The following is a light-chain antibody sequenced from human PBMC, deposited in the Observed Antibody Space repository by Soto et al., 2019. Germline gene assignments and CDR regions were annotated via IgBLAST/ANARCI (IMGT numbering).Light chain of an antibody. CDR1: QTINSW. CDR3: QQYNNWTLT. V-gene: IGKV1-5*03. CDR2: KAS. J-gene: IGKJ4*01. Sequence: DIQRTQSPSTLSASVGDRGTITCRASQTINSWLAWYQQKPWKAPKLLIYKASSLESGVPSRFSGSQSGTEFTLTISSLLPEDFAVYSCQQYNNWTLTAGGGTKVEIK.